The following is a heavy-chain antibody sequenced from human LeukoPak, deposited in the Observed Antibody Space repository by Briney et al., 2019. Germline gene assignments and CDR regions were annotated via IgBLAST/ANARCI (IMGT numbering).Heavy chain of an antibody. CDR1: GYTFTSYW. Sequence: GESLKISCKGSGYTFTSYWVGWVRQMPGKGLEWMGIIYPGDSDTRYSPSFQGQVTISADKSINTAYLQWSSLKASDTAMYYCARLYGMSGYWIDLWGQGTLVTVSS. D-gene: IGHD3-3*01. CDR3: ARLYGMSGYWIDL. V-gene: IGHV5-51*01. CDR2: IYPGDSDT. J-gene: IGHJ5*02.